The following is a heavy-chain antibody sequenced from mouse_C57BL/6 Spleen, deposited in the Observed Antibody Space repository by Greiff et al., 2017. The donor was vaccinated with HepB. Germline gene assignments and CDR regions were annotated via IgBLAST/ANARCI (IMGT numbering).Heavy chain of an antibody. Sequence: VQLVESGAELVKPGASVKLSCKASGYTFTEYTIHWVKQRSGQGLEWIGWFYPGSGSIKYNEKFKDKATLTADKSSSTVYMELSRLTSEDSAVYFCARHEETYGSSYSYYFDYWGQGTTLTVSS. CDR2: FYPGSGSI. CDR1: GYTFTEYT. V-gene: IGHV1-62-2*01. D-gene: IGHD1-1*01. CDR3: ARHEETYGSSYSYYFDY. J-gene: IGHJ2*01.